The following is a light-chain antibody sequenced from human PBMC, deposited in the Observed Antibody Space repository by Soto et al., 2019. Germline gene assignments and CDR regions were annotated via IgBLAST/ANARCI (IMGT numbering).Light chain of an antibody. CDR3: QQYASSPFA. Sequence: EIVLTQSPGTLSLSPGERATLSCRASRSVTSNYLGWYQQKPGQAPRLLIYGASSRATGIPDRFSGSGSGTDFTLTVSRLEPEDFALYYCQQYASSPFAFGQGTQLEI. CDR1: RSVTSNY. J-gene: IGKJ2*01. V-gene: IGKV3-20*01. CDR2: GAS.